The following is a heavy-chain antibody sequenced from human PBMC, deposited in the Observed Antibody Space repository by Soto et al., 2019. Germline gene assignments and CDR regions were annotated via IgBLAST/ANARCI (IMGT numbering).Heavy chain of an antibody. J-gene: IGHJ4*02. CDR3: ARDRFGSGYDLGY. Sequence: LSLTCTVSGGSISSGGYYWSWIRQHPGEGLEWIGYIYYSGSTYYNPSLKSRVTISVDTSKNQFSLKLSSVTAADTAVYYCARDRFGSGYDLGYWGQGTLVTVSS. D-gene: IGHD5-12*01. CDR2: IYYSGST. CDR1: GGSISSGGYY. V-gene: IGHV4-31*03.